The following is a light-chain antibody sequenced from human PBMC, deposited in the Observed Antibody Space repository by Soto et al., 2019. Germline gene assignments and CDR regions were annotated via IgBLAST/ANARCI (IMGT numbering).Light chain of an antibody. Sequence: DIQVTQSPASVSASVGDRVTITCRTSQSISDYLNWYQQQPGKAPKLLIYGAHTLQSGVPTRFSGSGSGTDFTLTIRTLQPEDFATYYCQQNFRPPQVNFGGGTKVEIK. CDR2: GAH. V-gene: IGKV1-39*01. CDR1: QSISDY. CDR3: QQNFRPPQVN. J-gene: IGKJ4*01.